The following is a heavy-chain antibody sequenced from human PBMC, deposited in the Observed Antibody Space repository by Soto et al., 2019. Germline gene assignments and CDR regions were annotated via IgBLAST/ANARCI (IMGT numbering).Heavy chain of an antibody. CDR1: GYTFTGYY. D-gene: IGHD1-26*01. Sequence: KQPPASVKVSCKASGYTFTGYYMHWVRQAPGQGLEWMGWINPNSGGTNYAQKFQGWVTMTRDTSISTAYMELSSLRSYDTAVYYCARGDSGSNYYYYGMDVWGQGTTVTVSS. CDR3: ARGDSGSNYYYYGMDV. CDR2: INPNSGGT. J-gene: IGHJ6*02. V-gene: IGHV1-2*04.